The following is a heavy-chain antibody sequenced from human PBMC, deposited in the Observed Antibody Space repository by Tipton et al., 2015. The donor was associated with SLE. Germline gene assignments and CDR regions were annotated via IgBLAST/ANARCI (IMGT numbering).Heavy chain of an antibody. D-gene: IGHD2-21*01. J-gene: IGHJ2*01. Sequence: SLRLSCAASGFTFSSYAMHWVRQAPGKGLEWVAVISYDGSNKYYADSVKGRFTISRDNSKNTLYLQMNSLRAEDTAVYYCAREYGCGGDCYSWWYFDLWGRGTLVTVSS. V-gene: IGHV3-30*04. CDR1: GFTFSSYA. CDR2: ISYDGSNK. CDR3: AREYGCGGDCYSWWYFDL.